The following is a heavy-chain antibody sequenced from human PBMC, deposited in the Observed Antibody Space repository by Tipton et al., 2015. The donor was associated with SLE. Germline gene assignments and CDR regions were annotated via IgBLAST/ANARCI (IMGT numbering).Heavy chain of an antibody. Sequence: TLSLTCTVSGGSISSLYWSWIRQPPGKGLEWIGCISYSGSTNYNPSLRSRVTISVDTSKNQFSLKLGSVTAADTAVYYCARCYSNYEYFQHWGQGTLVTVSS. V-gene: IGHV4-59*08. D-gene: IGHD4-11*01. CDR1: GGSISSLY. CDR2: ISYSGST. J-gene: IGHJ1*01. CDR3: ARCYSNYEYFQH.